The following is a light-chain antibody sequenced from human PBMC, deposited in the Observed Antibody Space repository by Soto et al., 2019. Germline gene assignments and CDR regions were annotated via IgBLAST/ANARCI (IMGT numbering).Light chain of an antibody. CDR2: EVS. J-gene: IGLJ3*02. CDR3: FSYTTSSTLV. CDR1: SSDVGGYNY. Sequence: QSALTQPGSVSGSPGQSITISCTGTSSDVGGYNYVSWYQQHPAKAPKLMIYEVSNRPSGVSHRFSGSKSGNTASLTISGLQAEDEADYYCFSYTTSSTLVFGGGTKLTVL. V-gene: IGLV2-14*01.